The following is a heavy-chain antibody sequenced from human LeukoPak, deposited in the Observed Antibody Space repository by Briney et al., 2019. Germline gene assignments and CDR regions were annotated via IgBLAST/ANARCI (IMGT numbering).Heavy chain of an antibody. CDR3: ARDRGVDYGDPHFDY. Sequence: GRSLRLSCAASGFTFSSYWMSWVRQAPGKGLEWVANIKQDGSEKYYVDSVKGRFTISRDNAKNSLYLQMNSLRAEDTAVYYCARDRGVDYGDPHFDYWGQGTLVTVSS. V-gene: IGHV3-7*01. CDR2: IKQDGSEK. CDR1: GFTFSSYW. J-gene: IGHJ4*02. D-gene: IGHD4-17*01.